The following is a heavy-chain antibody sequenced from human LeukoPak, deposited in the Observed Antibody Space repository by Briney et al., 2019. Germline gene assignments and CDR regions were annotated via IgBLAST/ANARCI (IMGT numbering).Heavy chain of an antibody. V-gene: IGHV3-49*03. J-gene: IGHJ4*02. CDR1: GFTFGVYT. Sequence: GGSLRLSCTASGFTFGVYTMSWFRQAPGKGLEWVGFIRSKAYGGTTEYAASVKGRFPISRDDSKSIAYLQMNSLKTEDTAVYYCTRDQDTMVRGVIEYWGQGTLVTVSS. CDR3: TRDQDTMVRGVIEY. D-gene: IGHD3-10*01. CDR2: IRSKAYGGTT.